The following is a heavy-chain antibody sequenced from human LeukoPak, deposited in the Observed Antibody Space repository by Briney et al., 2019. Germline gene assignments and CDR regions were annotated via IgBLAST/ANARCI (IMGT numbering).Heavy chain of an antibody. D-gene: IGHD5-18*01. CDR2: INHSGST. CDR3: ARDLGASIQLWSFDY. Sequence: SETLSLTCAVYGGSFSGYYWSWIRQPPGKGLEWIGEINHSGSTNYNPSLKSRVTISVDTSKNQFSLKLSSVTAADMAVYYCARDLGASIQLWSFDYWGQGTLVTVSS. V-gene: IGHV4-34*01. J-gene: IGHJ4*02. CDR1: GGSFSGYY.